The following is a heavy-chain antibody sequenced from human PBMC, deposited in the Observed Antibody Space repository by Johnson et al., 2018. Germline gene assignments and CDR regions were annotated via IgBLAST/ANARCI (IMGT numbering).Heavy chain of an antibody. Sequence: VQLVQSGGGLVKPGGSLRLSCAASGFTFSSYSMNWVRQAPGKGLEWVSSISSSSSYIYYADSVKGRFTISRDNAKNSLYLQMNSLRAEDTAVYYCARDRDNWNTAFDIGGQVTMVTVSS. J-gene: IGHJ3*02. V-gene: IGHV3-21*01. CDR2: ISSSSSYI. D-gene: IGHD1/OR15-1a*01. CDR1: GFTFSSYS. CDR3: ARDRDNWNTAFDI.